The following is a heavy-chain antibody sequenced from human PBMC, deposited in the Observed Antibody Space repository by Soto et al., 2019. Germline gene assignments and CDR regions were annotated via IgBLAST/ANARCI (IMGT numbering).Heavy chain of an antibody. CDR1: GGSFSGYY. Sequence: SETLSLTCAVYGGSFSGYYWSWIRQPPGKGLEWIGEINHSGSTNYNPSLKSRVTISVDTSKNQFSLKLSSVTAADTAVYYCARENYDILTGPDAFDIWGQGTMVTVSS. D-gene: IGHD3-9*01. J-gene: IGHJ3*02. CDR3: ARENYDILTGPDAFDI. CDR2: INHSGST. V-gene: IGHV4-34*01.